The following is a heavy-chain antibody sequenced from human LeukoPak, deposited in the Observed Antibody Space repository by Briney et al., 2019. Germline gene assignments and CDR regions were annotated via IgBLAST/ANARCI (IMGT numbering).Heavy chain of an antibody. CDR1: GDSISRSSYY. CDR2: IKNDGSEK. V-gene: IGHV3-7*01. CDR3: ARVGTAEGTLEDY. Sequence: ETLSLTCTVSGDSISRSSYYWGWIRQPPGKGLEWVANIKNDGSEKYYVDSVKGRFTISRDNAKNSLYLQMNSLRAEDTAVYYCARVGTAEGTLEDYWGQGTLVTVSS. D-gene: IGHD6-13*01. J-gene: IGHJ4*02.